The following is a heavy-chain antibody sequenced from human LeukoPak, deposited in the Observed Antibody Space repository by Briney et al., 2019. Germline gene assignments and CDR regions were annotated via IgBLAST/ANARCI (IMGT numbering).Heavy chain of an antibody. D-gene: IGHD5-12*01. J-gene: IGHJ4*02. Sequence: AASVKVSCKVSGYRLNELSIHWVRQGPGKGLEWMGGFDPEEGKTIYAQKLQGRVSMTEDTSTDTAFMELRSLRSEDTAVYYCATNTYNGYAIDSWGQGTLITVSS. CDR2: FDPEEGKT. CDR3: ATNTYNGYAIDS. V-gene: IGHV1-24*01. CDR1: GYRLNELS.